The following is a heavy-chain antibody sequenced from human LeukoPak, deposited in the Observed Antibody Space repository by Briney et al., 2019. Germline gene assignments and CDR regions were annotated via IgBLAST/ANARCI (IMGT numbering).Heavy chain of an antibody. CDR3: ARGSLPYYDTWSGYSAFDY. V-gene: IGHV5-51*01. Sequence: GESLKISCKCSGYSFTTYWIGWVRQMPGKGLEWMGFIYPGDSHTRYSPSFQGQVTISSDKSITTAYLQWSSLKASDTAMFYCARGSLPYYDTWSGYSAFDYWGQGSLVTVSS. CDR1: GYSFTTYW. J-gene: IGHJ4*02. D-gene: IGHD3-3*01. CDR2: IYPGDSHT.